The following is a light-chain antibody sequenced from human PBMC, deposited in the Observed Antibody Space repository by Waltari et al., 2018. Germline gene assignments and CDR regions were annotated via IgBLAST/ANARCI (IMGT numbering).Light chain of an antibody. CDR3: QQYGSSQFT. CDR1: QRVSSNY. J-gene: IGKJ3*01. CDR2: GAS. V-gene: IGKV3-20*01. Sequence: EIVLTQSPGTLSLSPGARATLSCRASQRVSSNYLAWYQQKPGQAPRLLIYGASSRATGSPDRFSGSGSGTDFTLTISGLEPEDFAVYYCQQYGSSQFTFGPGTKVDIK.